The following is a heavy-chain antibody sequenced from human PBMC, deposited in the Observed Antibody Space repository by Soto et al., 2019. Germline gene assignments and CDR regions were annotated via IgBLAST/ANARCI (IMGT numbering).Heavy chain of an antibody. CDR1: GFTFSSYA. CDR3: AKVQQWLVLAEVYYFDY. D-gene: IGHD6-19*01. CDR2: ISGSGGST. V-gene: IGHV3-23*01. Sequence: GGSLRLSCAASGFTFSSYAMSWVRQAPGKGLEWVSAISGSGGSTYYADSVKGRFTISRDNSKNTLYLQMNSLRAEDTAVYYCAKVQQWLVLAEVYYFDYWGQGTLVTVSS. J-gene: IGHJ4*02.